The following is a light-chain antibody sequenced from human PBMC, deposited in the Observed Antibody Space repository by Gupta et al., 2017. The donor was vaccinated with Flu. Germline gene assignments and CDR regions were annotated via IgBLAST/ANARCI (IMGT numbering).Light chain of an antibody. Sequence: EIVLTQSPDFQSVTPKEKVTITCRASQNIGNSLNRYQQKSEQSPKLLIKYASQFGSGVPSRFSGSGYGTDFTLTIKSLEAEDAATYFCHQRSSLPGTFGQGTKVEIK. CDR3: HQRSSLPGT. CDR2: YAS. J-gene: IGKJ1*01. CDR1: QNIGNS. V-gene: IGKV6-21*01.